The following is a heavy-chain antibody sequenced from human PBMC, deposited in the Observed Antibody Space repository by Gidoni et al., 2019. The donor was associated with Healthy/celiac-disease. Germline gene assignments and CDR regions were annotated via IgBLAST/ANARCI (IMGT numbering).Heavy chain of an antibody. V-gene: IGHV1-46*01. J-gene: IGHJ3*02. Sequence: QVQLVQSGAEVKKPGASVTVSCTSSGYTFTSYYMPWVRQAPGQGLEWMGIINPSGGSTSYAQKFQGRVTMTRDTSTSTVYMELSSLRSEDTAVYYCARDPGGRNRFTDAFDIWGQGTMVTVSS. D-gene: IGHD3-10*01. CDR1: GYTFTSYY. CDR2: INPSGGST. CDR3: ARDPGGRNRFTDAFDI.